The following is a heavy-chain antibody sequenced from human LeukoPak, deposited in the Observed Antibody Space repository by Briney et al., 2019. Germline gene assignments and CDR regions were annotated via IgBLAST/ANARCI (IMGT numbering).Heavy chain of an antibody. Sequence: PGGSLRLSCAASGFTFSDYYMSWIRQAPGKGLEWVSSISSSSSYIYYADSVKGRFTISRDNAKNSLYLQMNSLRDEDTALYYCARERNRLELVIDYWGQGTLVTVSS. D-gene: IGHD1-14*01. J-gene: IGHJ4*02. CDR3: ARERNRLELVIDY. CDR2: ISSSSSYI. V-gene: IGHV3-11*05. CDR1: GFTFSDYY.